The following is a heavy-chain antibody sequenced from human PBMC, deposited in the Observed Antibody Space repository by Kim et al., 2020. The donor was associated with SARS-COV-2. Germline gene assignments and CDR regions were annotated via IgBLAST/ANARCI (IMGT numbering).Heavy chain of an antibody. J-gene: IGHJ6*02. Sequence: ASVKVSCKASGYTFTSYGISWVRQAPGQGLEWMGWLSAYNGNTNYAQKLQGRVTMTTDTSTSTAYMELRSLRSDDTAVYYCARDEGNLELRGYYYYGMDVWGQGTTVTVSS. CDR3: ARDEGNLELRGYYYYGMDV. CDR1: GYTFTSYG. CDR2: LSAYNGNT. D-gene: IGHD1-7*01. V-gene: IGHV1-18*01.